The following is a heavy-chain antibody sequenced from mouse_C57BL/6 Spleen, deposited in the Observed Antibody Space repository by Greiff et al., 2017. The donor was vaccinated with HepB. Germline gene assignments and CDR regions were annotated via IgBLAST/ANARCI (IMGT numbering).Heavy chain of an antibody. D-gene: IGHD2-1*01. J-gene: IGHJ2*01. V-gene: IGHV1-50*01. CDR2: IDPSDSYT. CDR3: ARGYYGKGDFDY. CDR1: GYTFTSYW. Sequence: QVQLQQPGAELVKPGASVKLSCKASGYTFTSYWMQWVKQRPGQGLEWIGEIDPSDSYTNYNQKFKGKATLTVDTSSSTAYMQLSSLTSEDSAVYYCARGYYGKGDFDYWGQGTTLAVSA.